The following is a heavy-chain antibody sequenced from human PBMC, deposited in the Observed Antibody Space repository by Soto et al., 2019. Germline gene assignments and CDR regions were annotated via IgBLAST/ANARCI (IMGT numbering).Heavy chain of an antibody. D-gene: IGHD5-12*01. V-gene: IGHV4-59*08. CDR3: ARRGGYDSPFDY. CDR1: GGSISSYY. Sequence: SETLSLTCTVSGGSISSYYWSWIRQPPGKGLEWIGYIYYSGSTNYNPSLKSRVTISVDTSKNQFSLKLSSVTAADTAVYYCARRGGYDSPFDYWGQGTLVTVSS. J-gene: IGHJ4*02. CDR2: IYYSGST.